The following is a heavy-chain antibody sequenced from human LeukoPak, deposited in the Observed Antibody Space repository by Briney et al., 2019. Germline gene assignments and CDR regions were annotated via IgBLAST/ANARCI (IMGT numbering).Heavy chain of an antibody. V-gene: IGHV3-53*01. CDR1: GFTVSSNY. Sequence: GGSLRLSCAASGFTVSSNYMSWVRQAPGKGLEWVSVIYSGGSTYYADSVKGRFTISRDNSKNTLYLQMNSLRAEDTAVYYCARTRGYSYGFHWYFDLWGRGTLVTVSS. CDR3: ARTRGYSYGFHWYFDL. J-gene: IGHJ2*01. CDR2: IYSGGST. D-gene: IGHD5-18*01.